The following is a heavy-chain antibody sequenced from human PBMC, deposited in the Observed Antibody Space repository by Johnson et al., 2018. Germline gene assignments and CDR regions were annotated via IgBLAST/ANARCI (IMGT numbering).Heavy chain of an antibody. CDR2: ISSDGSMT. V-gene: IGHV3-74*02. CDR1: GFTFNTYW. D-gene: IGHD3-22*01. CDR3: ARPSGSSGRFLEGSPSFQH. J-gene: IGHJ1*01. Sequence: VQLVESGGGLVQPGGSLRLSCAASGFTFNTYWMHWVRQVPGKGLVWVSRISSDGSMTTYADTGRDRFTISRDNAKNTGSLQMNSLRAEDTAGYYWARPSGSSGRFLEGSPSFQHWGQGTLVTVSA.